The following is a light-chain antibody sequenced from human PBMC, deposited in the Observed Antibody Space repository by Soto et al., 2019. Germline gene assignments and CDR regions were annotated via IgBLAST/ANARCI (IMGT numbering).Light chain of an antibody. J-gene: IGLJ1*01. Sequence: QSVLTQPPSASGSPGQSVAISCTGTSSDVGGYDYVSWYQQHPGKAPKLMIYEVTKRPSGVPDRFSGSKSGNTASLTVSGLQAEDEADYYCCSYAGNHDYVFGTGTKV. CDR1: SSDVGGYDY. CDR2: EVT. V-gene: IGLV2-8*01. CDR3: CSYAGNHDYV.